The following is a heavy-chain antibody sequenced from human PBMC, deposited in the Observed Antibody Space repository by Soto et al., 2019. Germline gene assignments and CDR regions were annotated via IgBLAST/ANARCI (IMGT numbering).Heavy chain of an antibody. D-gene: IGHD2-2*02. J-gene: IGHJ3*02. CDR3: ARESYCSRTSCYTDAFDI. Sequence: GGSLRLSCAASGFIFSSYSMNWVRQAPGKGLEWVSYISSSSSTIYYADSVKGRFTISRDNAKNSLYLQMNSLSDEDTAVYYCARESYCSRTSCYTDAFDIWGQGTMVTVSS. CDR2: ISSSSSTI. V-gene: IGHV3-48*02. CDR1: GFIFSSYS.